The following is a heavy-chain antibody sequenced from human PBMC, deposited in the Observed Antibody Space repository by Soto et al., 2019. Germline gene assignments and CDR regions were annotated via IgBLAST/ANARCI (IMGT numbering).Heavy chain of an antibody. CDR1: GGSISSGGYY. CDR3: ARDTVTRIQYYYYGMDV. V-gene: IGHV4-31*03. Sequence: SETLSLTCTVSGGSISSGGYYWSWIRQHPGKGLEWIGYIYYSGSTYYNPSLKSRVTISVDTSKNQFSLKLSSVTAADTAVYYCARDTVTRIQYYYYGMDVWGQGTTVTV. J-gene: IGHJ6*02. CDR2: IYYSGST. D-gene: IGHD4-4*01.